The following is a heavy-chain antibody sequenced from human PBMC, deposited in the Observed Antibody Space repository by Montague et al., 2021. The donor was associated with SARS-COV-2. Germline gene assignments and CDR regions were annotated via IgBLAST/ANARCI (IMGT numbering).Heavy chain of an antibody. CDR3: ARDGALYSSGWWGGDFDY. Sequence: SLRLSCAASGFTFSSYEMNWVRQAPGKGLEWVSYISSSGSTIYYADSVKGRFTISRDNAKNSLYLQMNSLRAEDTAVYYCARDGALYSSGWWGGDFDYWGQGTLVTVSS. D-gene: IGHD6-19*01. CDR2: ISSSGSTI. CDR1: GFTFSSYE. J-gene: IGHJ4*02. V-gene: IGHV3-48*03.